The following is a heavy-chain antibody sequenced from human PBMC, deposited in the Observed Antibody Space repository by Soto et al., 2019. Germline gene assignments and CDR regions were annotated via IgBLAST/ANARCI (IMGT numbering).Heavy chain of an antibody. V-gene: IGHV1-69*13. Sequence: SVKVSRKASGGTFSSYAISWVRQAPGQGLEWMGGIIPIFGTANYAQKFQGRVTITADESTSTAYMELSSLRSEDTAVYYCAREYYYDSSGYPKGYGMDVWGQGTTGTV. D-gene: IGHD3-22*01. CDR2: IIPIFGTA. CDR3: AREYYYDSSGYPKGYGMDV. CDR1: GGTFSSYA. J-gene: IGHJ6*02.